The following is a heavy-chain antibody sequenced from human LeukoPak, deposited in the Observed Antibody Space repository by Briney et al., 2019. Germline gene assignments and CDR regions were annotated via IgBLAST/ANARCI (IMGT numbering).Heavy chain of an antibody. Sequence: ASVKVSCKVSGYSLTDFSMNWVRQAPGKGLEWVGGFDPEDGERIYAQKFQGRVAMTDDTSTDTTYMELSSLKSDDTAVYYCTGGVAVSPWYYFDHWGQRSLVIVSS. CDR1: GYSLTDFS. V-gene: IGHV1-24*01. J-gene: IGHJ4*01. CDR3: TGGVAVSPWYYFDH. CDR2: FDPEDGER. D-gene: IGHD2-15*01.